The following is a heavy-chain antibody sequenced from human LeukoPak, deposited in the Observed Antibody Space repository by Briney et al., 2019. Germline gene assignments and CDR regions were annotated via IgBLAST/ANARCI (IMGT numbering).Heavy chain of an antibody. CDR1: GGSISSSSYY. Sequence: SETLSLTCTVSGGSISSSSYYWGWIRQPPGKGLEWIGSIYYSGSTYYNPSLKSRVTISVDTSKNQFSLKLSSVTAADTAVYYCAREWGRVSWFDPWGQGTLVTVSS. CDR2: IYYSGST. D-gene: IGHD1-26*01. CDR3: AREWGRVSWFDP. V-gene: IGHV4-39*07. J-gene: IGHJ5*02.